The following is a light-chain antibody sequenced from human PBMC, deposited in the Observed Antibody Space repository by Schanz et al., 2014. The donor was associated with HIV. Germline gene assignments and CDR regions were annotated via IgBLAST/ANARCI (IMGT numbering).Light chain of an antibody. CDR2: EVS. J-gene: IGLJ2*01. Sequence: QSALTQPPSASGSPGQSATISCTGTSSDVGGYNYVSWYQHHPGKAPKLMIYEVSKRPSGVPDRFSGSKSGNTASLTVSGLQAEDEADYYCQSYDKSLSVVVFGGGTKLTVL. CDR3: QSYDKSLSVVV. CDR1: SSDVGGYNY. V-gene: IGLV2-8*01.